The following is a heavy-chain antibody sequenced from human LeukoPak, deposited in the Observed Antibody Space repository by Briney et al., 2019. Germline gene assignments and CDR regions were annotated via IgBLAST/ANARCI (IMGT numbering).Heavy chain of an antibody. CDR2: ISSSSSYI. V-gene: IGHV3-21*01. J-gene: IGHJ6*03. CDR1: GFTFSSYS. CDR3: ARLSDRGSGYSYGYGLDYYYMDV. Sequence: GGSLRLSCAASGFTFSSYSMNWVRQAPGKGLEWVSSISSSSSYIYYADSVKGRFTISRDNAKNSLYLQMNSLRAEDTAVYYCARLSDRGSGYSYGYGLDYYYMDVWGKGTTVTVSS. D-gene: IGHD5-18*01.